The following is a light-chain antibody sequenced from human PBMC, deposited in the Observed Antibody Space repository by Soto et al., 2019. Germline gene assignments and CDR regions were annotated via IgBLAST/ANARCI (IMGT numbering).Light chain of an antibody. CDR1: QTIYSN. J-gene: IGKJ1*01. V-gene: IGKV3-15*01. CDR2: RAS. CDR3: QQYQNLWT. Sequence: IVMTQSPATLSGSPGERATLSCRAGQTIYSNVAWYQQRPGQAPRLLIYRASTRATGVPARFSGSGSGTEFTLTISGLQSEDFALYYCQQYQNLWTFGQGTKVEIK.